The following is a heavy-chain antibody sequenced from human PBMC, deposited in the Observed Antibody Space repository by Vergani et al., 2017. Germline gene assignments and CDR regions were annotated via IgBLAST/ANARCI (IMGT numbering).Heavy chain of an antibody. CDR1: GLTLNNFG. D-gene: IGHD5-12*01. V-gene: IGHV3-30*18. CDR2: ISYDGNYE. Sequence: QGQLVESGGGAVQPGRSLRLSCAASGLTLNNFGMHWVRQAPGKGLEWVAFISYDGNYEDYADSVKGRFIISRDNSKNTLHLQMNSLRADDTAVYYCTKGSRGYTGYFFDYWGQGTLATVSS. CDR3: TKGSRGYTGYFFDY. J-gene: IGHJ4*02.